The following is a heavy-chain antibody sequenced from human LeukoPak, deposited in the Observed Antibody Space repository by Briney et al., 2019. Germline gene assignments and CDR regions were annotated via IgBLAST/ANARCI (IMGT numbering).Heavy chain of an antibody. CDR1: GFTFSGSA. Sequence: GGSLRLSCAASGFTFSGSAMHWVRQASGKGLEWVGRIRSKANSYATAYAASVKGRFTISRDDSKNTAYLQMNSPKTEDTAVYYCTRHPEWSTQPTYYDFWSGYYDWGQGTLVTVSS. D-gene: IGHD3-3*01. V-gene: IGHV3-73*01. J-gene: IGHJ4*02. CDR3: TRHPEWSTQPTYYDFWSGYYD. CDR2: IRSKANSYAT.